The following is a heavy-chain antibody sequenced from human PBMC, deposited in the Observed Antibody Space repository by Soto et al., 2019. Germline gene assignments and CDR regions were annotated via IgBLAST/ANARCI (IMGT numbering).Heavy chain of an antibody. D-gene: IGHD3-22*01. CDR1: GGSISSGDYY. V-gene: IGHV4-30-4*01. Sequence: LTLTISGGSISSGDYYWSWIRQPPGKSLEWIGYIYYSGSTYYNPSLKSRVTISVDTSKNQFSLELSSLRSEDTAVYYCARDLDSCGYYEEGRYYYYGMDVWGQGTTVTVSS. J-gene: IGHJ6*02. CDR3: ARDLDSCGYYEEGRYYYYGMDV. CDR2: IYYSGST.